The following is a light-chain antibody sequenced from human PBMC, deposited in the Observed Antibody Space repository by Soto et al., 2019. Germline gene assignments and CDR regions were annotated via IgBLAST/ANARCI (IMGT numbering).Light chain of an antibody. CDR3: QQSYSIPIP. CDR2: AVS. CDR1: QSISRY. Sequence: DIQMTQSPSSLSASVGDRVTITCRGSQSISRYLNWYQRKPGKAHERTIYAVSTLQSGVPSRFSGSGSGTDFTLTISSLQPEDFATYYCQQSYSIPIPFGQGTRLEIK. J-gene: IGKJ5*01. V-gene: IGKV1-39*01.